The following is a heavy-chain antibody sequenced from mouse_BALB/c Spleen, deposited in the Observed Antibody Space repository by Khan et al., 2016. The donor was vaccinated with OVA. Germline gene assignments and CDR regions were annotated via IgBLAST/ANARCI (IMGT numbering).Heavy chain of an antibody. J-gene: IGHJ3*01. CDR3: TRHGYVAWFTY. V-gene: IGHV1S135*01. Sequence: IQLVQSGPELMKPGAAVKISCKASGYSFTTYYIHWVLQSHGKSLEWIGYIDPFSGGATYNQKFKGKATLTVDKSSSTAYINLSNLTSEDSAVYYWTRHGYVAWFTYWGQGTLVTVSA. CDR2: IDPFSGGA. CDR1: GYSFTTYY. D-gene: IGHD2-2*01.